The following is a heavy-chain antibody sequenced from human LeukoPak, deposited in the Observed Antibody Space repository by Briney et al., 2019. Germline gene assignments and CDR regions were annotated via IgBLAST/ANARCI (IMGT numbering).Heavy chain of an antibody. Sequence: SETLSLTCTVSGGSISSSSYYWGWIRQPPGKGLEWIGNIYYSGSTYCNPSLKSRVTISIDTSKKQFSLKLSSVTAADTAVYYCARFGSSTWYKGAFDIWGQGTMVTVAS. CDR1: GGSISSSSYY. CDR2: IYYSGST. V-gene: IGHV4-39*01. D-gene: IGHD6-13*01. CDR3: ARFGSSTWYKGAFDI. J-gene: IGHJ3*02.